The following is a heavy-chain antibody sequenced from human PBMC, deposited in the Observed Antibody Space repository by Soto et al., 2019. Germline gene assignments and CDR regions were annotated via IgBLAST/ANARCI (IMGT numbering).Heavy chain of an antibody. CDR2: IYYSGST. Sequence: PSETLSLTCTVSGGSISSYYWSWIRQPPGKGLEWIGYIYYSGSTNYNPSLKSRVTMSVDTSKNQFSLKLSSVTAADTAVYYCARQHSNYGMDVWGQGTTVTVSS. CDR3: ARQHSNYGMDV. V-gene: IGHV4-59*08. CDR1: GGSISSYY. D-gene: IGHD6-13*01. J-gene: IGHJ6*02.